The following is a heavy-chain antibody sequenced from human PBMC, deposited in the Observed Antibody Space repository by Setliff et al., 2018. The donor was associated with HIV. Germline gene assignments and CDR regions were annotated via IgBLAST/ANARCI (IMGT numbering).Heavy chain of an antibody. J-gene: IGHJ1*01. CDR3: TTVPLYYDTSGYPALGYFQH. CDR1: GFTFSNAW. D-gene: IGHD3-22*01. V-gene: IGHV3-15*01. Sequence: PGGSLRLSCAASGFTFSNAWMSWVRQAPGKGLEWVGRIKSKTDGGTTDDAAPVKGRFTISRDDSKNTLYLQMNSLKTEDTAVYYCTTVPLYYDTSGYPALGYFQHWGQGTPVTVSS. CDR2: IKSKTDGGTT.